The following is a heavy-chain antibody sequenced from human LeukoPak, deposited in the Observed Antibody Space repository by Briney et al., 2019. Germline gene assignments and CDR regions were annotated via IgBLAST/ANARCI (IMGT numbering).Heavy chain of an antibody. J-gene: IGHJ4*01. Sequence: ASVKVSCKASGGTFSSYAISWVRQAPGRGLEWMGRIIPILGIANYAQKFQGRVTITADKSTSTAYMELSSLRSEDTAVYYCAGAYNWNNRGYFDYWGQGTLVTGPS. CDR2: IIPILGIA. D-gene: IGHD1/OR15-1a*01. V-gene: IGHV1-69*04. CDR1: GGTFSSYA. CDR3: AGAYNWNNRGYFDY.